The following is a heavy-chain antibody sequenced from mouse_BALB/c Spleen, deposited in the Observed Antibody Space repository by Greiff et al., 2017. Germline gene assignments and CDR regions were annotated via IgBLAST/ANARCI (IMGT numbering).Heavy chain of an antibody. Sequence: EVLLVESGPGLVKPSQSLSLTCTVTGYSITSDYAWNWIRQFPGNKLEWMGYISYSGSTSYNPSLKSRISITRDTSKNQFFLQLNSVTTEDTATYYCARSGYGNYFDYWGQGTTLTVSS. CDR3: ARSGYGNYFDY. V-gene: IGHV3-2*02. CDR1: GYSITSDYA. D-gene: IGHD2-10*02. CDR2: ISYSGST. J-gene: IGHJ2*01.